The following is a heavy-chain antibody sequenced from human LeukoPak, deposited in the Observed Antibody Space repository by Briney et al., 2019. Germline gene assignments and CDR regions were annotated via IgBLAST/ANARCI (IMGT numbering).Heavy chain of an antibody. CDR2: ISGTSTTI. Sequence: GGSLRLSCAASGFTFSSYAMNWVRQAPGQGLEWVLYISGTSTTIYYADSVKGRFTISRDNAKNSLYLQLNSLRDEDTAVYYCARDFKYGDRTYDYWGQGTLVTVSS. V-gene: IGHV3-48*02. CDR3: ARDFKYGDRTYDY. D-gene: IGHD4-17*01. CDR1: GFTFSSYA. J-gene: IGHJ4*02.